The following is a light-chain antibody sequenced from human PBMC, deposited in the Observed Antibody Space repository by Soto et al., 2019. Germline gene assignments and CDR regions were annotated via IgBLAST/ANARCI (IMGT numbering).Light chain of an antibody. J-gene: IGKJ1*01. Sequence: AIRITQSPSSLSSSVGDRVTMSCLASQGIRNDLAWYQQKAVKAPKLLIFASSNLQSGVPSRFSGSGSGTDFTLTISRLQPEDFATYYCLQLYNFSWTFGQGTKVDIK. V-gene: IGKV1-6*01. CDR2: ASS. CDR3: LQLYNFSWT. CDR1: QGIRND.